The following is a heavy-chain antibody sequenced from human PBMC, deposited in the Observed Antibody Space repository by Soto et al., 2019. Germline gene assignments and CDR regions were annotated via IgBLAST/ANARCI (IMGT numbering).Heavy chain of an antibody. J-gene: IGHJ6*02. CDR1: GFTFNSYG. CDR3: ARPLVAPVAGPYYYGMDV. D-gene: IGHD6-19*01. Sequence: QIQLVESGGGVVQPGRSLRLSCTASGFTFNSYGFNWVRQAPGNGLEWVAVIWYDGNTKYYADSVKGRFTISRDNLRSTVYLQMNSLTAEDTAVYYCARPLVAPVAGPYYYGMDVCGQGTTVTVSS. CDR2: IWYDGNTK. V-gene: IGHV3-33*01.